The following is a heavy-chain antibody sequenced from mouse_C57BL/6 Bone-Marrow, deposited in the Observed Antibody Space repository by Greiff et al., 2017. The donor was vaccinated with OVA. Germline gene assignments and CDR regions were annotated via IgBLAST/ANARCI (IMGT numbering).Heavy chain of an antibody. CDR2: FYPGSGSI. CDR3: ARHEEGGTGPFFAY. D-gene: IGHD4-1*01. V-gene: IGHV1-62-2*01. J-gene: IGHJ3*01. CDR1: GYTFTSYG. Sequence: VQLQQSGAELARPGASVKLSCKASGYTFTSYGISWVKQRSGQGLEWIGWFYPGSGSIKYNEKFKDKATLTADKSSSTVYMELSRLTSEDSAVYFCARHEEGGTGPFFAYWGQGTLVTVSA.